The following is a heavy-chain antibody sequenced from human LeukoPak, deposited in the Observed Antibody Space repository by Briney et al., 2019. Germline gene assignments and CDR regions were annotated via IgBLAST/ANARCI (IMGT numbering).Heavy chain of an antibody. CDR2: ISAYNGNT. Sequence: ASVKVSCKASGYTFTSYGISWVRQAPGQGLEWMGWISAYNGNTNYAQKLQGRVTMTTDTSTSTAYMELRSLRSDDTAVYYCATTRQLVSYFDYWGQGTLVTVSS. CDR3: ATTRQLVSYFDY. J-gene: IGHJ4*02. V-gene: IGHV1-18*01. CDR1: GYTFTSYG. D-gene: IGHD6-13*01.